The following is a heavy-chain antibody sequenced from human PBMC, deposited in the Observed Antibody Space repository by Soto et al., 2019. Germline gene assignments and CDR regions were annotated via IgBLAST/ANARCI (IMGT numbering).Heavy chain of an antibody. Sequence: EVQLVESGGGLVQPGGSLRLSCAASGFSFSSNWMHWVRQAPGKGLVWVARINGDGSTTQYADSVQGRFTISRDNTENTLYLLMNSLRADDTAVYYCASIPMVRGPSDYWGQGALVTVSS. CDR3: ASIPMVRGPSDY. J-gene: IGHJ4*02. V-gene: IGHV3-74*02. CDR1: GFSFSSNW. CDR2: INGDGSTT. D-gene: IGHD3-10*01.